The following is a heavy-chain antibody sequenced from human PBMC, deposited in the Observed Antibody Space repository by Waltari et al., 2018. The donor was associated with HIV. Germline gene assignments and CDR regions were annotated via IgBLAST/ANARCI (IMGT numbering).Heavy chain of an antibody. J-gene: IGHJ5*02. V-gene: IGHV3-9*01. CDR3: AKDRGPFIAVAGT. CDR1: GFPFADYA. CDR2: ISWNSGSI. D-gene: IGHD6-19*01. Sequence: EVQLVESGGGLVQPGRSLRPSCAASGFPFADYAMHWVRQPPGKGLEWVSGISWNSGSIDYADSVKGRFTISRDNTKNSLYLQMNSVRAEDTALYYCAKDRGPFIAVAGTWGQGTLVTVSS.